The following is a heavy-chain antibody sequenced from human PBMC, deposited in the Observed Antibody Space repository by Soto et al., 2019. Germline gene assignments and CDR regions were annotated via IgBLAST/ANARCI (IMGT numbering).Heavy chain of an antibody. CDR1: GFTFSSYA. J-gene: IGHJ4*02. D-gene: IGHD3-22*01. CDR2: ISGSGGST. V-gene: IGHV3-23*01. Sequence: EVQLLESGGGLVQPGGSLRLSCAASGFTFSSYAMSWVRQAPGKGLEWVSAISGSGGSTYYADSVKGRFTISRDNSKNTLYLQMNSLRAEDTAVYYCASGPIEYYDSSGYYYPDYWGQGTLVTVSS. CDR3: ASGPIEYYDSSGYYYPDY.